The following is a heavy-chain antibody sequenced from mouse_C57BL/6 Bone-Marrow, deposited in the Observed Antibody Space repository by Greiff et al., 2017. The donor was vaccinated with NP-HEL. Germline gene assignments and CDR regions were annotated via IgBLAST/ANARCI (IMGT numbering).Heavy chain of an antibody. Sequence: DVMLVESGGDLVKPGGSLKLSCAASGFTFSSYGMSWVRQTPDKRLEWVATISSGGSYTYYPDSVKGRFTISRDNAKNTLYLQMSSLKSEDTAMYYCARRLGTVGFDYWGQGTTLTVSS. CDR1: GFTFSSYG. D-gene: IGHD3-3*01. V-gene: IGHV5-6*02. J-gene: IGHJ2*01. CDR2: ISSGGSYT. CDR3: ARRLGTVGFDY.